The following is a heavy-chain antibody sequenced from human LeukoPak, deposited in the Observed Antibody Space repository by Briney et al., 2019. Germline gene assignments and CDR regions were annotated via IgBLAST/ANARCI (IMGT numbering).Heavy chain of an antibody. Sequence: GESLKISCQASSYSFTSYWIGWVRQMPGRGLEWMGIFFPADSDTKYSPSFQGQVTISADKSTSTAFLKWSNLRASYTAMYYCAMARNGDYYWYFDSWGQGTLVTVSS. CDR1: SYSFTSYW. CDR2: FFPADSDT. D-gene: IGHD1-26*01. V-gene: IGHV5-51*01. J-gene: IGHJ4*02. CDR3: AMARNGDYYWYFDS.